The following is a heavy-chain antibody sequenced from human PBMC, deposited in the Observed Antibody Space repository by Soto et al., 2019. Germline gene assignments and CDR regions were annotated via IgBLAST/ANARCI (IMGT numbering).Heavy chain of an antibody. D-gene: IGHD2-2*01. Sequence: PGGSLRLSCAASGFTFSSYSMNWVRQAPGKGLEWVSSISSSSSYIYYADSVKGRFTISRDNAKNSLYLQMNSLRAEDTAVYYCASLYCSSTSCYPNAFDIWGQGTMVTVSS. J-gene: IGHJ3*02. CDR3: ASLYCSSTSCYPNAFDI. V-gene: IGHV3-21*01. CDR2: ISSSSSYI. CDR1: GFTFSSYS.